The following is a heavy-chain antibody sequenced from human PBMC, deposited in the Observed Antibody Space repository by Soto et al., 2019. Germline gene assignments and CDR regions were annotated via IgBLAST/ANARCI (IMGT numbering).Heavy chain of an antibody. CDR2: IYYSGST. V-gene: IGHV4-31*03. CDR3: AREEDSALFDY. Sequence: SETLSLTCTVSGGSISSGGYYWSWIRQHPGKGLEWIGYIYYSGSTYYNPSLKSRVTISVDTSKSQFSLKLSSVTAADTAVYYCAREEDSALFDYWGQGTLVTVSS. J-gene: IGHJ4*02. CDR1: GGSISSGGYY.